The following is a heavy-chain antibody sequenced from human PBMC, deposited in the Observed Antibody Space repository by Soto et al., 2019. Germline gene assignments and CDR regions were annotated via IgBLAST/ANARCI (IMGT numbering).Heavy chain of an antibody. Sequence: SETLSLTCSVSGGSVNNKTYYWGWIRQPPGEGLEWIGSIYHSGSTYYNPSLKSRVTISVDTSKNQFSLKLSSVTAADTAVYYCARDGEGSGSYYSAYYYYGMDVWGQGTTVTVSS. J-gene: IGHJ6*02. CDR2: IYHSGST. V-gene: IGHV4-39*07. CDR3: ARDGEGSGSYYSAYYYYGMDV. D-gene: IGHD3-10*01. CDR1: GGSVNNKTYY.